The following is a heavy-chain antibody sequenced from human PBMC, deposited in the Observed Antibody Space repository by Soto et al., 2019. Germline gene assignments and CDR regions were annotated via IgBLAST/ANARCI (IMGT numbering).Heavy chain of an antibody. CDR3: ASSPFNCSSTSCLPYYYYGMDV. CDR1: GFTLSSYS. D-gene: IGHD2-2*01. CDR2: ISSSSTYI. Sequence: GGSLRLSCAASGFTLSSYSMNWVRQAPGKGLEWVSSISSSSTYIYYADSVKGRFTISRDNAKNSVYLQMNSLRAEDTAMYYCASSPFNCSSTSCLPYYYYGMDVWGQGTTVTVSS. J-gene: IGHJ6*02. V-gene: IGHV3-21*04.